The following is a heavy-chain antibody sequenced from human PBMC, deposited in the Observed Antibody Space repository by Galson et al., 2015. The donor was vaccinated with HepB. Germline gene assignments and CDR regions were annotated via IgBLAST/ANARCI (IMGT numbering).Heavy chain of an antibody. J-gene: IGHJ4*02. Sequence: SLRLSCAASGFTFSNYGMHWVRQAPGKGLEWVAVISYDGSNKYYADSVKGRFTISRDNSNNTLYLQMNSLRAGDTALYYCAKDPYLYSALAGTMAGFDYWGQGTLVTVSS. CDR2: ISYDGSNK. CDR3: AKDPYLYSALAGTMAGFDY. V-gene: IGHV3-30*18. D-gene: IGHD6-19*01. CDR1: GFTFSNYG.